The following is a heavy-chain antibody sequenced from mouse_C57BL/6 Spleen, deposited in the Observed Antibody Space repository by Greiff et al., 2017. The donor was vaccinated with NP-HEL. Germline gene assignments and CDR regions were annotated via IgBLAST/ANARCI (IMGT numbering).Heavy chain of an antibody. CDR1: GFTFSDYG. Sequence: EVHLVESGGGLVKPGGSLKLSCAASGFTFSDYGMHWVRQAPEKGLEWVAYISSGSSTIYYADTVKGRFTISRDNAKNTLFLQMTSLRSEDTAMYYCARLGLRYAMDYWGQGTSVTVSS. D-gene: IGHD4-1*01. V-gene: IGHV5-17*01. J-gene: IGHJ4*01. CDR3: ARLGLRYAMDY. CDR2: ISSGSSTI.